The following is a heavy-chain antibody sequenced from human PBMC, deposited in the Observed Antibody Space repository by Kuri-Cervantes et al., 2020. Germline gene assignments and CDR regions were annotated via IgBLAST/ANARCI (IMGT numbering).Heavy chain of an antibody. CDR1: GFTFSSYG. CDR3: AKNRGFGDNYFDY. V-gene: IGHV3-30*02. J-gene: IGHJ4*02. Sequence: GGSLRLSCAASGFTFSSYGMHWVRQAPGKGLEWVAVIWYDGSNKYYADSVKGRFTISRDNSKNTLYLQMNSLRVEDRAVYYCAKNRGFGDNYFDYWGQGTLVTVSS. D-gene: IGHD4-17*01. CDR2: IWYDGSNK.